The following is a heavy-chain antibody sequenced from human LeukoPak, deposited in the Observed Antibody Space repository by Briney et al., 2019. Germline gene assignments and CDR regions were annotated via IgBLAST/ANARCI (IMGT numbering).Heavy chain of an antibody. CDR3: ARTYSSSWYGIDY. CDR1: GGSFSGYY. CDR2: INHSGST. Sequence: SETLSLTCAVYGGSFSGYYWSWIRQPPGKGLEWIGEINHSGSTNYNPSLKSRVTISVDTSKNQFSLKLSSVTAADTAVYYCARTYSSSWYGIDYWGQGTLVTVSS. J-gene: IGHJ4*02. D-gene: IGHD6-13*01. V-gene: IGHV4-34*01.